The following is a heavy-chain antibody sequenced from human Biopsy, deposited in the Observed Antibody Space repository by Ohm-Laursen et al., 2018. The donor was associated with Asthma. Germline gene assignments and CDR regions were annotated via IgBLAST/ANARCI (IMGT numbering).Heavy chain of an antibody. V-gene: IGHV4-39*01. CDR3: VRGSSSWHHGPFHYYYGLDV. CDR1: SGSGGYMRSGNYY. J-gene: IGHJ6*02. CDR2: IYYSGTT. Sequence: GTLSLTWSLSSGSGGYMRSGNYYWGWIRQPPGKGLEWIGSIYYSGTTYYNPSLESPVTVSADTSKNQFSLKLTSVTAADTAVYYCVRGSSSWHHGPFHYYYGLDVWGQGTTATVSS. D-gene: IGHD6-13*01.